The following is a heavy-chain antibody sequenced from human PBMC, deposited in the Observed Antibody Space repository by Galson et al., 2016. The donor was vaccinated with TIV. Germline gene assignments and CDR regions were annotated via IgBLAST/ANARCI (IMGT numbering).Heavy chain of an antibody. CDR2: MSSGGTL. D-gene: IGHD2-21*01. CDR1: SLNVNDNY. J-gene: IGHJ6*02. CDR3: TRERRFCGNNCYLSYYYGMDV. Sequence: SLRLSCAASSLNVNDNYMTWVRQAPGKGLEWVAIMSSGGTLNYADFVRGRFPVSRDSSENTLYLQMNSLRPDDTAVYYCTRERRFCGNNCYLSYYYGMDVWGQGTTVTVSS. V-gene: IGHV3-53*05.